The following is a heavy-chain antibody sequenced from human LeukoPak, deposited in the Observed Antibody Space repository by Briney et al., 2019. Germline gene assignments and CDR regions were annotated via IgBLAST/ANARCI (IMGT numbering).Heavy chain of an antibody. CDR2: ISGSGSRT. J-gene: IGHJ5*02. CDR3: ATLVTPFLNDWFDP. CDR1: GFTFSSYA. V-gene: IGHV3-23*01. D-gene: IGHD4-23*01. Sequence: GGSLRLSCAASGFTFSSYAMSWVGQATGKGLEWVSAISGSGSRTYYADSVKGRFTTSSDNSKNTLYLQMNSLRAEDTAVYYCATLVTPFLNDWFDPWGEGTLVTVSS.